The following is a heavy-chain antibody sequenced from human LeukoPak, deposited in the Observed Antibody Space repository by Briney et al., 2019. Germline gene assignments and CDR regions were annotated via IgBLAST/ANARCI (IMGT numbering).Heavy chain of an antibody. CDR2: IIPIFGTA. CDR1: GGTFSSYA. V-gene: IGHV1-69*15. D-gene: IGHD2-15*01. J-gene: IGHJ5*02. Sequence: GSSVKVSCKASGGTFSSYAISWVRQAPGQGLEWMGRIIPIFGTANYAQKFQGRVTITADESTSTAYMELSSLRSEDTAVYYCARGPARISKGNWFDPWGQGTLVTVSS. CDR3: ARGPARISKGNWFDP.